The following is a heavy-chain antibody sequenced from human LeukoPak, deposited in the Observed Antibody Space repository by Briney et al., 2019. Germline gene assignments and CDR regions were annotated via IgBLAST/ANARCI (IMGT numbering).Heavy chain of an antibody. Sequence: GGSLRLSCATSGLTFTNAWMSWVRQAPGKGLEWVGRSKSKTDGGTVDYAPPVKGSFTISRDDSRNTLSLEMNFLKTEDTAVYYCTTDPGNYEIFWGQGTLVSVSS. V-gene: IGHV3-15*01. CDR3: TTDPGNYEIF. J-gene: IGHJ4*02. D-gene: IGHD4-11*01. CDR1: GLTFTNAW. CDR2: SKSKTDGGTV.